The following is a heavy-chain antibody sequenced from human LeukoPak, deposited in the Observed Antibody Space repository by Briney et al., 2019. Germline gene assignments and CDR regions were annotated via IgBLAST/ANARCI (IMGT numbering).Heavy chain of an antibody. J-gene: IGHJ6*03. CDR2: ISGSGGST. Sequence: GGSLRLSCAASGFTFSTYAMSWVRQAPGKGLEWVSAISGSGGSTYYADSVKGRFTISRDNSKNTLYLQMNSLKTEDTAVYYCTHEYSHYYYMDVWGKGTTVTASS. CDR1: GFTFSTYA. CDR3: THEYSHYYYMDV. V-gene: IGHV3-23*01. D-gene: IGHD6-6*01.